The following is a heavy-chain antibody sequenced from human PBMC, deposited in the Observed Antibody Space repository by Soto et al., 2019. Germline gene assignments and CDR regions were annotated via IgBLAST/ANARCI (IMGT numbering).Heavy chain of an antibody. V-gene: IGHV1-18*01. CDR2: ISAFNGNT. CDR1: GYSFTNYG. CDR3: ARDRGVAPPVAGNTHYYYYMDV. J-gene: IGHJ6*03. D-gene: IGHD6-19*01. Sequence: QDQLLQSGAEVKKPGASVTVSCKASGYSFTNYGITWVRQAPGQGLEWMGWISAFNGNTHYAQKLQGRVTMTTDASTSTAYMQLRSLRSHDTAVYYCARDRGVAPPVAGNTHYYYYMDVWGKGTTVTVSS.